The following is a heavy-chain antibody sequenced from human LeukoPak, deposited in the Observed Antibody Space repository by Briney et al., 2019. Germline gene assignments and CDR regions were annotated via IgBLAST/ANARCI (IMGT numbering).Heavy chain of an antibody. CDR3: ATTAGAAGGYYGMDV. D-gene: IGHD6-13*01. CDR1: RGTVSSYT. Sequence: SVKVSCKASRGTVSSYTISWVRQAAGQGGEWMGRIIPILGIANYAQKFQGRVTITAEKSTSTAYMELSRLRSEDTAVYCGATTAGAAGGYYGMDVWGQGTTVTVSS. V-gene: IGHV1-69*02. CDR2: IIPILGIA. J-gene: IGHJ6*02.